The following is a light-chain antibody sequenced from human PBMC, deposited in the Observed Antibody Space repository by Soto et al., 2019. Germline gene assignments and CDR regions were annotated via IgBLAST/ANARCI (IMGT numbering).Light chain of an antibody. CDR2: EVS. V-gene: IGLV2-23*02. CDR1: RSDVGGYNL. Sequence: QSALTQPASVSGSPGQSSTMSCTGTRSDVGGYNLVSWYQQHPGKAPKLMIYEVSKRPSGVSNRFSDSKSGKTASQTISGLQAEDEADYYCSSFARSSSFVVFGGGTKLTVL. CDR3: SSFARSSSFVV. J-gene: IGLJ2*01.